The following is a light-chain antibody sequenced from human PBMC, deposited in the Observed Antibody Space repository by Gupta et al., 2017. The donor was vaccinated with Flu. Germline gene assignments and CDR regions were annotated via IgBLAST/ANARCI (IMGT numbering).Light chain of an antibody. CDR3: AAWDYSLNGWV. Sequence: RVTISCSGSNSNIGTNTVNWYHQLPGTAPNLLIYTNSQRPSGVPDRFSGSKSGTSASLAISGLRSDDEADYYCAAWDYSLNGWVFGGGTKLTVL. CDR1: NSNIGTNT. V-gene: IGLV1-44*01. J-gene: IGLJ3*02. CDR2: TNS.